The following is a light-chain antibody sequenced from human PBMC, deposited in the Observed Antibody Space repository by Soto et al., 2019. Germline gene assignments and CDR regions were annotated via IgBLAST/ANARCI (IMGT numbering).Light chain of an antibody. J-gene: IGLJ7*01. CDR1: SSDVGGYNY. Sequence: QSVLTQPASVSGSPGQLIAISCTGTSSDVGGYNYVSWHQQHPGKAPKVLISVVSNRPSGVSNRFSGSKSGNTASLTISGLQAEDEADYYCSSYRSGGTFVFGSGTQLTVL. CDR3: SSYRSGGTFV. CDR2: VVS. V-gene: IGLV2-14*01.